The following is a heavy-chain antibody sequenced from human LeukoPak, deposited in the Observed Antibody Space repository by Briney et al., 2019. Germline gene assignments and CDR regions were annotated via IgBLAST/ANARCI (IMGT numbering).Heavy chain of an antibody. J-gene: IGHJ3*02. V-gene: IGHV1-2*06. Sequence: ASVKVSCKASGYTFTRYYMHWVRQAPGQGLEWMGRINPNSGGTNYAHKFQGRVTMTRDTSISTAYIDLSRLRSDDTAVYYCARTRVFGRYFDWSDDAFDIWGQGTMVTVSS. CDR1: GYTFTRYY. D-gene: IGHD3-9*01. CDR3: ARTRVFGRYFDWSDDAFDI. CDR2: INPNSGGT.